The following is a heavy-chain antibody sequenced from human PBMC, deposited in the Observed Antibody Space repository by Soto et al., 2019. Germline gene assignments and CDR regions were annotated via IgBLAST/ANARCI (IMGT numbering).Heavy chain of an antibody. J-gene: IGHJ6*03. CDR1: GFTLSSYA. Sequence: GGSLRLSCAASGFTLSSYAKRWVRQAPGKGLEWVSAISGSGGSTYYADSVKGRFTISRDNSKNTMYLQMNSLRAEDTAVYDCAKGGMYYYDSSGYYYYYYMDVWGKGTTVTGSS. V-gene: IGHV3-23*01. CDR2: ISGSGGST. D-gene: IGHD3-22*01. CDR3: AKGGMYYYDSSGYYYYYYMDV.